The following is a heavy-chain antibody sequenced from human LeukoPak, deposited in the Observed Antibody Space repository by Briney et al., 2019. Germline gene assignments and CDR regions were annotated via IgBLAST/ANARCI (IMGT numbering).Heavy chain of an antibody. CDR2: IDKTGGRM. V-gene: IGHV3-11*04. J-gene: IGHJ2*01. Sequence: GGSLRLSCTASEITFSDYYFSWIRQASGRGLEWLSYIDKTGGRMDYADSLRGRFTISRDNAKKSLYLQMNNLRVEDTALYYCARDLGRYFDLWGRGTLVTVSS. CDR1: EITFSDYY. CDR3: ARDLGRYFDL.